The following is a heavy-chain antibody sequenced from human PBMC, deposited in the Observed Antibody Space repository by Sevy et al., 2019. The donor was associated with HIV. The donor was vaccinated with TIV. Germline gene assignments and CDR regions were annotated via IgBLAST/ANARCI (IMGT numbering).Heavy chain of an antibody. J-gene: IGHJ5*02. CDR1: GYTFTGYY. CDR2: INPNSGGT. CDR3: ARDTPKYYDSSGYRTYNWFDP. V-gene: IGHV1-2*06. Sequence: ASVKVSCKASGYTFTGYYMHWVRQAPGQGLEWMGRINPNSGGTNYVQKFQGRVTMTRDTSISTAYMELSRLRSDDTAGYYCARDTPKYYDSSGYRTYNWFDPWGQGTLVTVSS. D-gene: IGHD3-22*01.